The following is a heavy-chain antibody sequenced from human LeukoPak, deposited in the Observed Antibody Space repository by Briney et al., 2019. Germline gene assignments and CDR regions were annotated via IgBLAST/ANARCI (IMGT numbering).Heavy chain of an antibody. J-gene: IGHJ6*03. CDR3: ARTGRQSGWAYYYYYYMDV. D-gene: IGHD6-19*01. Sequence: MPSETLSLTCTVSGGSISSYYWSWIRQPPGKGLEWIGYIYYSGSTNYNPSLKSRVTISVDTSKNQFSLKLSSVTAADTAVYYCARTGRQSGWAYYYYYYMDVWGKGTTVTVSS. CDR2: IYYSGST. CDR1: GGSISSYY. V-gene: IGHV4-59*12.